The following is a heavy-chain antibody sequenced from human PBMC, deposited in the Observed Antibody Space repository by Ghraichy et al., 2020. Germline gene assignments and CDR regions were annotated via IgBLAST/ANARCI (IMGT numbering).Heavy chain of an antibody. J-gene: IGHJ6*02. V-gene: IGHV1-69*13. D-gene: IGHD1-1*01. CDR3: ARVDVSLELERLLAYYYYGMDV. CDR2: IIPIFGTA. Sequence: SVKVSCKASGGTFSSYAISWVRQAPGQGLEWMGGIIPIFGTANYAQKFQGRVTITADESTSTAYMELSSLRSEDTAVYYCARVDVSLELERLLAYYYYGMDVWGQGTTVTVSS. CDR1: GGTFSSYA.